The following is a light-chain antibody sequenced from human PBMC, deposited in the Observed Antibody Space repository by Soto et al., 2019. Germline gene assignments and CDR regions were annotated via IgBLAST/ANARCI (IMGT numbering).Light chain of an antibody. CDR3: QQYNTFPPYT. CDR1: QSVTNW. Sequence: DIQMTQSPSTLSASVGDRVTITCRACQSVTNWLAWYQQKPGKAPKLLIYKASNLESGVPSRFSGSGSGTEFTLTISSLQPDDFATYYCQQYNTFPPYTFGQGTKLEIK. V-gene: IGKV1-5*03. J-gene: IGKJ2*01. CDR2: KAS.